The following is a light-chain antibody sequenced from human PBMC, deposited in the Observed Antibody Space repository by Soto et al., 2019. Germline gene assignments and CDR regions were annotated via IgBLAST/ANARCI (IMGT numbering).Light chain of an antibody. Sequence: QSALTQPASVSGSPGQSITISCTGTSSDVGGYNYVSWYQQHPGKAPKLMIYEVSNRPSGVSNRFSGSKSGTSASLAIGGLRSEDEGDYYCAAWNDRLRDYIFGTGTKVTVL. J-gene: IGLJ1*01. CDR1: SSDVGGYNY. CDR2: EVS. CDR3: AAWNDRLRDYI. V-gene: IGLV2-14*01.